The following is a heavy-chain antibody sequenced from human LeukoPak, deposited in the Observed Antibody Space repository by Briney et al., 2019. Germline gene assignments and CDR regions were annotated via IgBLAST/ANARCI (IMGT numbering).Heavy chain of an antibody. V-gene: IGHV4-34*01. J-gene: IGHJ4*02. CDR2: TNHSGST. CDR3: ARGNRSGCYRYYFDY. CDR1: GGSFSGYY. D-gene: IGHD6-19*01. Sequence: PSETLSLTCAVYGGSFSGYYWSWIRQPPGKGLERIGETNHSGSTNYNPSLKSRVTISVDTSKNQFSLKLSSVTAADTAVYYCARGNRSGCYRYYFDYWGQGTLVTVSS.